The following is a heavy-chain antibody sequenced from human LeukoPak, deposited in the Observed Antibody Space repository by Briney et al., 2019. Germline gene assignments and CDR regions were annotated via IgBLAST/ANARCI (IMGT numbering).Heavy chain of an antibody. CDR3: ARGKYYYGLGSYRSIEFDY. CDR1: GGSISSSSYY. V-gene: IGHV4-61*02. Sequence: SETLSLTCTVSGGSISSSSYYWSWIRQPAGKGLEWIGRIYTSGSTNYNPSLKSRVTISVDTSKNQFSLKLSSVTAADTAVYYCARGKYYYGLGSYRSIEFDYWGQGTLVTVSS. D-gene: IGHD3-10*01. CDR2: IYTSGST. J-gene: IGHJ4*02.